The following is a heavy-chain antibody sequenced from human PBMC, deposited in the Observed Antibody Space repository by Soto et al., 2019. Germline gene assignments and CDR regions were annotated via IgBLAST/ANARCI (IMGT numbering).Heavy chain of an antibody. CDR1: GGSISSSLYY. D-gene: IGHD4-4*01. CDR3: ASHDYSSYDNFKWFDP. V-gene: IGHV4-39*01. CDR2: INYSGST. J-gene: IGHJ5*02. Sequence: SETLSLTCTVSGGSISSSLYYWAWIRQPPRRGLEWIGTINYSGSTYYTTSLHIRVSMSVDTSKNQFSLKPSAVTAADKAVHYCASHDYSSYDNFKWFDPWGQGTLVTVSS.